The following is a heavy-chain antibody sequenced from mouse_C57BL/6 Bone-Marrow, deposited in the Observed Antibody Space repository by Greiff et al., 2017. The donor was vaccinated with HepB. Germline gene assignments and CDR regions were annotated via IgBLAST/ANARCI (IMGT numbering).Heavy chain of an antibody. J-gene: IGHJ2*01. CDR2: IDPANGNT. CDR1: GFNIKNTY. D-gene: IGHD1-1*01. V-gene: IGHV14-3*01. CDR3: ARSPITTVVEYYFDY. Sequence: VQLQQSVAELVRPGASVKLSCTASGFNIKNTYMHWVKQRPEQGLEWIGRIDPANGNTKYAPKFQGKATITADTSSNTAYLQLSSLTSEDTAIYSCARSPITTVVEYYFDYWGQGTTLTVSS.